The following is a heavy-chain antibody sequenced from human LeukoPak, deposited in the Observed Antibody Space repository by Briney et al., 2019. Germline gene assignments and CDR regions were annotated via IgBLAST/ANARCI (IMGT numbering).Heavy chain of an antibody. D-gene: IGHD4-17*01. CDR2: IHYSGSI. J-gene: IGHJ5*02. Sequence: NPSETLSLTCTVSGGYISSGDYYWSWIRQPPGKGLEWIGYIHYSGSIYYNPSLKSRVTISVDTSKNQFSLKLSSVTFADTAVYYCAINSYGWFDPWGQGTLVIVSS. CDR1: GGYISSGDYY. CDR3: AINSYGWFDP. V-gene: IGHV4-30-4*01.